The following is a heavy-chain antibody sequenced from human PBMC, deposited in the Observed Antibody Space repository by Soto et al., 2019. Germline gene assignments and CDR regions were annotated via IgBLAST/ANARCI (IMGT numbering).Heavy chain of an antibody. CDR1: GFTFSSYA. J-gene: IGHJ6*02. CDR2: ISGSGGST. D-gene: IGHD6-19*01. V-gene: IGHV3-23*01. CDR3: AKGEIAVAGTIHDTYYYYYGMDV. Sequence: GGSLRLSCAASGFTFSSYAMSWVRQAPGKGLEWVSAISGSGGSTYYADSVKGRFTISRDNSKNTLYLQMNSLRAEDTAVYYCAKGEIAVAGTIHDTYYYYYGMDVWGQGTTVTVSS.